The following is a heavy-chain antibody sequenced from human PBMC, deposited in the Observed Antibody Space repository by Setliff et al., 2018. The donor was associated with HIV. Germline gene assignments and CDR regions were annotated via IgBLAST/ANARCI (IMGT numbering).Heavy chain of an antibody. J-gene: IGHJ6*03. CDR1: GDSISGNY. V-gene: IGHV4-4*07. CDR3: ARAAGGSGSYNRHYYYYYYMDV. Sequence: PSETLSLTCTVSGDSISGNYWTWIRQPAGKGLEWIGRIYTSGNTNYNPSPKSRVTMSVDTSKNQFSLNLSSVTAADTAVYYCARAAGGSGSYNRHYYYYYYMDVWGRGTTVTVSS. D-gene: IGHD3-10*01. CDR2: IYTSGNT.